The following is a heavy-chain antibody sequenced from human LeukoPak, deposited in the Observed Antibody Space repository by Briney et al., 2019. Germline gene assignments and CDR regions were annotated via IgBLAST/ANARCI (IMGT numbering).Heavy chain of an antibody. CDR1: GCTFSSYA. D-gene: IGHD2-15*01. CDR3: ARAGEYCSGSSGFSAVYFDY. Sequence: ASVKVSCKASGCTFSSYAISWLRQAPGQGLEWMGGIFPIFGTTNYAQKLQGRVTITRDESTISVYMELGSLRSEDTAVYYCARAGEYCSGSSGFSAVYFDYGGQGTLLTVSS. J-gene: IGHJ4*02. CDR2: IFPIFGTT. V-gene: IGHV1-69*05.